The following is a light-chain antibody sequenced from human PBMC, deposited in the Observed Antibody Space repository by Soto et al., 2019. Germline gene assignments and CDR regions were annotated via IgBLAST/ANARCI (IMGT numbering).Light chain of an antibody. Sequence: IQVTQSPSSLSASVGDRVTITCRASRGITSYLAWYQQKPGKAPKLLIYAASALQTGVSSRFSGSGYGTDFALTISNLQPEDFATYFCQQLYSYPLTFGGGTKVDIK. J-gene: IGKJ4*01. CDR1: RGITSY. CDR3: QQLYSYPLT. CDR2: AAS. V-gene: IGKV1-9*01.